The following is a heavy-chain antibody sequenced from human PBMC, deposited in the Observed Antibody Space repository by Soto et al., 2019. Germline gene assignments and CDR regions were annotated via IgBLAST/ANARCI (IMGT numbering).Heavy chain of an antibody. Sequence: EVLLAESGGGLVQPDRPLRLSCAASGFNFENYAMHWVRQAPGKGLEWVSGISWNSGQLDYAGSVRGRFTISRDNGKNSLYLEMNSLRPDDTALYFCAKDKSTGEYSYYRYMDVWGRGTTFIVSS. D-gene: IGHD4-17*01. J-gene: IGHJ6*03. CDR2: ISWNSGQL. CDR1: GFNFENYA. CDR3: AKDKSTGEYSYYRYMDV. V-gene: IGHV3-9*01.